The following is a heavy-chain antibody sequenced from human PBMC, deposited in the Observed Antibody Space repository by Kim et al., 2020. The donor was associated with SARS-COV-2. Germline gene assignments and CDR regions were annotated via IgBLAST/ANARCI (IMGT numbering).Heavy chain of an antibody. Sequence: GSTNYADSEKGRFTISRDNAKNTLYLQMNSLRAEDTAVYYCAKARYYYDNWGQGTLVTVSS. V-gene: IGHV3-23*01. J-gene: IGHJ4*02. D-gene: IGHD1-20*01. CDR3: AKARYYYDN. CDR2: GST.